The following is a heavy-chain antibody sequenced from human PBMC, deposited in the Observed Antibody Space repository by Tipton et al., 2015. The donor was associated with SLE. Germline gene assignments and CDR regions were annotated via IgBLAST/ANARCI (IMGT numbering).Heavy chain of an antibody. V-gene: IGHV3-7*01. CDR2: IKQDGSEK. Sequence: GSLRLSCAASGFTFSSYWMSWVRQAPGKGLEWVANIKQDGSEKYYVDSVKGRFTISRDNAKNSLYLQMNSLRAEDTAVYYCARVVDYDFWSGAYLDPWGQGTLVTVSS. CDR1: GFTFSSYW. D-gene: IGHD3-3*01. CDR3: ARVVDYDFWSGAYLDP. J-gene: IGHJ5*02.